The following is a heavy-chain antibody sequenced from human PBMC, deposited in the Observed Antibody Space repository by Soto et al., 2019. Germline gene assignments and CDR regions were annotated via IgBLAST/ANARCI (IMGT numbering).Heavy chain of an antibody. Sequence: TSETLSLTCTVSGYSISSDNWWVCIRQSPGKGLEWIGYIHHSGSTYYNPSLKSRLTMSVDTSKNQFSLELSSVTAVDTAVYYCATKGNGIYYFDYWGQGTLVTVSS. D-gene: IGHD1-1*01. CDR1: GYSISSDNW. V-gene: IGHV4-28*01. CDR3: ATKGNGIYYFDY. J-gene: IGHJ4*02. CDR2: IHHSGST.